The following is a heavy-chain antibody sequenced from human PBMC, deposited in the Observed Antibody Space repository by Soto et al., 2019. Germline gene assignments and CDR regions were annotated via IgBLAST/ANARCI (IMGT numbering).Heavy chain of an antibody. CDR2: ISAYNGNT. D-gene: IGHD3-10*01. V-gene: IGHV1-18*01. CDR3: ARVTYYYGSGSYYNDYYYYMDV. CDR1: GYTFTSYG. Sequence: QVQLVQSGAEVKKPGASVKVSCKASGYTFTSYGISWVRQAPGQGLEWMGWISAYNGNTNYAQKLQGSVTMTTDTSTSTAYMELRSLRSDDTAVYYCARVTYYYGSGSYYNDYYYYMDVWGKGTTVTVSS. J-gene: IGHJ6*03.